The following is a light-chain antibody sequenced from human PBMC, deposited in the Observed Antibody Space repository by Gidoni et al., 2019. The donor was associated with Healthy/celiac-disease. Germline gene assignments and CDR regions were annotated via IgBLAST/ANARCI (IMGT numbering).Light chain of an antibody. CDR1: SSDVDGYNY. V-gene: IGLV2-14*01. CDR2: DVS. J-gene: IGLJ1*01. CDR3: SSYTSSSTLYV. Sequence: QSALTQPASVSGSPGQSITISCTGTSSDVDGYNYVSLYQQHPGKAPKLMIYDVSNRPAGVSNRFSGSKSGNTASLTISGLQAEDEADYYCSSYTSSSTLYVFGTGTKVTVL.